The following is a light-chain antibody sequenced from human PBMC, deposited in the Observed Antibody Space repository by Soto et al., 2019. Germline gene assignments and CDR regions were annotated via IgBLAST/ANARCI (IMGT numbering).Light chain of an antibody. J-gene: IGLJ2*01. CDR3: SSYTSSSTLYVV. CDR2: EVS. V-gene: IGLV2-14*01. Sequence: QSALTQPASVSGSPGQSITISCTGTSSDVGGYNYVSWYQQHPGKAPKLMIYEVSNRPSGVSNRFSGSKSGNTASLTTSGVQAEDEADYYCSSYTSSSTLYVVFGGGTKLTVL. CDR1: SSDVGGYNY.